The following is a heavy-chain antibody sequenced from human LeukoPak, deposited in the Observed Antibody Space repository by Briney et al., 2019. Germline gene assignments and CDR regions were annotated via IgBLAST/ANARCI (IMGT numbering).Heavy chain of an antibody. V-gene: IGHV3-48*02. CDR1: GFTFGDYA. J-gene: IGHJ4*02. CDR2: MSGDSDII. CDR3: VRGGPIDY. Sequence: PGGSLRLSCTASGFTFGDYAMSWVRQAPGKGLEWVSYMSGDSDIIDYADSVKGRFTISRDNARNSLYLQMNSLRDEDTAVYYCVRGGPIDYWGQGTLVTVSS.